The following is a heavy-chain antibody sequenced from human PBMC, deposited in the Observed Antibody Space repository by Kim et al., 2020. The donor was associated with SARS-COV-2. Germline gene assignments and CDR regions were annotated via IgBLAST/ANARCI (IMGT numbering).Heavy chain of an antibody. Sequence: YADSVKGRLSISRDDAKNTLYLQMKNRGVEDTALYYCVRDGAGDIHFDYWGQGTLVTVSS. V-gene: IGHV3-74*01. CDR3: VRDGAGDIHFDY. J-gene: IGHJ4*02. D-gene: IGHD2-15*01.